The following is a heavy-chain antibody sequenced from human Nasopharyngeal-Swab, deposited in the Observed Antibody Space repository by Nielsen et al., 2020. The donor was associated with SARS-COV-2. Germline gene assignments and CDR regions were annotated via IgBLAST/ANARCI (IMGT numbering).Heavy chain of an antibody. V-gene: IGHV1-18*04. Sequence: ASVKVSCKASGYTFTSYGISWVRQAPGQGLEWMGWISAYNGNTNYAQKLQGRVTMTTDTSTSTAYMELRSLRSDDTAVYYCERARTPAEYSGRQSESYYYYYYMDVWGKGTTVTVSS. CDR2: ISAYNGNT. J-gene: IGHJ6*03. D-gene: IGHD1-26*01. CDR3: ERARTPAEYSGRQSESYYYYYYMDV. CDR1: GYTFTSYG.